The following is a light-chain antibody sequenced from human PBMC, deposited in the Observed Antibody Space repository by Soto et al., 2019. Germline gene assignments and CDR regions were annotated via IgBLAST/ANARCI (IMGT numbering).Light chain of an antibody. V-gene: IGLV1-40*01. CDR2: GNS. Sequence: QAVVTQPPSVSGAPGQRGTISCSGSSSNIGAGYDVHWYQQLPGTAPKLLIYGNSNRPSGVPDRFSGSKSGTSASLAITGLQAEDESHYYCQSYDSSLSGAVFGGGTQLTVL. CDR3: QSYDSSLSGAV. J-gene: IGLJ7*01. CDR1: SSNIGAGYD.